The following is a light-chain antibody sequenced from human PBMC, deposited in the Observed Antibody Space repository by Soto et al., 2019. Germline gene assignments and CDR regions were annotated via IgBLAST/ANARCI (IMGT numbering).Light chain of an antibody. V-gene: IGKV3-20*01. Sequence: EIVLTQSPGTLSLSPGERATLSCRASQRISNSYLAWYQQKPGQAPRLLLYDASSRATGIPDRVSGSGSGTDFTRTISRLEPEDFAVYYCQQYARPPFAFRQGTKVEIK. J-gene: IGKJ2*01. CDR2: DAS. CDR1: QRISNSY. CDR3: QQYARPPFA.